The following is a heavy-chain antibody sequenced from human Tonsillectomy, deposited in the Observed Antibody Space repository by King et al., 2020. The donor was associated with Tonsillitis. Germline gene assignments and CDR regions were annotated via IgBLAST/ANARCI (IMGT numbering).Heavy chain of an antibody. CDR2: IIPILGIA. J-gene: IGHJ4*02. D-gene: IGHD1-26*01. Sequence: VQLVESGAEVKKPGSSVKVSCKASGGTFSSYAISWVRQAPGQGLEWMGRIIPILGIANYAQKFQGRVTITADKSTSTAYMELSSVRSEDTAVYYCSWGGSYGFDYWGQGTLVTVSS. CDR1: GGTFSSYA. CDR3: SWGGSYGFDY. V-gene: IGHV1-69*09.